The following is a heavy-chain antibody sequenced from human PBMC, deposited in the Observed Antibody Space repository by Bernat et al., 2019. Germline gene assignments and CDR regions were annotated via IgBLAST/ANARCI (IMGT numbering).Heavy chain of an antibody. J-gene: IGHJ4*02. D-gene: IGHD3-10*01. CDR3: ARGPSYYYGSGSFDFDY. Sequence: EVQLVETGGGLIQPGGSLRLSCAASGFTVSSNYMSWVRQAPGKGLEWVSVIYNGGSTYYADSVKGRFTISRDNSKNTLYLQMNSLRAEDTAVDYCARGPSYYYGSGSFDFDYWGQGTLVTVSS. V-gene: IGHV3-53*02. CDR1: GFTVSSNY. CDR2: IYNGGST.